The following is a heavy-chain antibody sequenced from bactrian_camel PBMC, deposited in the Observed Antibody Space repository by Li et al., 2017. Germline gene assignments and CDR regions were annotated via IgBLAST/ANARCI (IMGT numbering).Heavy chain of an antibody. CDR2: ITGKGGGT. CDR3: AARFGTLQCPSSIGSGF. V-gene: IGHV3S31*01. J-gene: IGHJ6*01. CDR1: GFTFSNYA. Sequence: VQLVESGGDLVQPGGSLRLSCAASGFTFSNYAMSWVRQAPGKGLEWVSAITGKGGGTYYADSAKGRFTISRDNSKNTLSLQMTGLLPEDIAMYYCAARFGTLQCPSSIGSGFWGQGTQVTVS.